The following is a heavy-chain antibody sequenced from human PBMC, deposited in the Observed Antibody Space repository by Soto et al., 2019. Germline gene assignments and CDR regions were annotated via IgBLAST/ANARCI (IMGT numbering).Heavy chain of an antibody. CDR1: GLTFSSYG. Sequence: QVQLVESGGGVVQPGRSLRLSCAASGLTFSSYGMHWVRQAPGKGLEWVAVIWYDGSNKFYADSVKGRVTISRDNFKNTLYLQMNSLRAEDTAVYYCARYLSAPRYWYFDLWGRGTLVTVSS. CDR3: ARYLSAPRYWYFDL. CDR2: IWYDGSNK. J-gene: IGHJ2*01. D-gene: IGHD3-9*01. V-gene: IGHV3-33*01.